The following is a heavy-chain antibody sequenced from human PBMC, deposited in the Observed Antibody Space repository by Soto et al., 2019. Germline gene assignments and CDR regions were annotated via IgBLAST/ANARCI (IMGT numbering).Heavy chain of an antibody. CDR3: ARQRKGAAAGPVDAFDI. CDR1: GYSFTELS. D-gene: IGHD6-13*01. V-gene: IGHV1-2*02. CDR2: ISPNSGGT. Sequence: ASVKVSCKVSGYSFTELSIHWVRQAPGQGLEWMGWISPNSGGTFAAQKFQGRVTMTRDTSVNMAYMELTSLKSDDTAVYYCARQRKGAAAGPVDAFDIWGQGTMVTVSS. J-gene: IGHJ3*02.